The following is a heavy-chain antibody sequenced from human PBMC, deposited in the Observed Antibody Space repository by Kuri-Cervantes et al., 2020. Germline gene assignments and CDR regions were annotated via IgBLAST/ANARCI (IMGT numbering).Heavy chain of an antibody. CDR3: ARVQRGSGWYYFDY. Sequence: LETLSLTCTVSGGSISSYYWSWIRQPPGKGLEWIGYIYYSGSTNYNPSLKSRVTISVDTSKNQFSLKLSSVTAADTAVYYCARVQRGSGWYYFDYWGQGALVTVSS. J-gene: IGHJ4*02. CDR1: GGSISSYY. CDR2: IYYSGST. V-gene: IGHV4-59*01. D-gene: IGHD6-19*01.